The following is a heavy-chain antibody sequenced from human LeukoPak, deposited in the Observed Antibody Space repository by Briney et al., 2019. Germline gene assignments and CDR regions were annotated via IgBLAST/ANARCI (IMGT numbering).Heavy chain of an antibody. CDR2: IIPILGIA. Sequence: GASVKVSCKTSGGTFSSYANSWEQQAPVQGLQQQGRIIPILGIANYAQKFQGRVTITADKSTSTAYMELSSLRSEDTAVYYCARDASRSSGWYPVDYWGQGTLVTVSS. V-gene: IGHV1-69*04. D-gene: IGHD6-19*01. CDR3: ARDASRSSGWYPVDY. CDR1: GGTFSSYA. J-gene: IGHJ4*02.